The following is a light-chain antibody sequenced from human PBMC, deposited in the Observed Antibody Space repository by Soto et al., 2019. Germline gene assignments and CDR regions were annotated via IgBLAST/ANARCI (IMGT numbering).Light chain of an antibody. CDR1: SSDVGGYNY. CDR2: DVS. V-gene: IGLV2-14*01. Sequence: QSALTQPASVSGSPGQSITISCTGTSSDVGGYNYVSWYQQHPGKAPKVIVYDVSNRPSGVSDRFSGSKSGNTASLTISGLQAEDEADYYCISYTSTPSYDFGTGTKVTVL. CDR3: ISYTSTPSYD. J-gene: IGLJ1*01.